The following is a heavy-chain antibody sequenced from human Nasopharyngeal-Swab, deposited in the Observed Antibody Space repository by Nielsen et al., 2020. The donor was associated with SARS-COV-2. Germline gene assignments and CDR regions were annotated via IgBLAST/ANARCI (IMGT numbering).Heavy chain of an antibody. V-gene: IGHV4-59*01. CDR2: IYYSGST. D-gene: IGHD6-13*01. CDR1: GGSISSYY. Sequence: SETLSLTCPVSGGSISSYYWSWIRQPPGKGLEWIGYIYYSGSTNYNPSLKSRVTISVGTSKNQFSLKLSSVTAADTAVYYCARSEIAAGRPYYYYGMDVWGQGTTVTVSS. CDR3: ARSEIAAGRPYYYYGMDV. J-gene: IGHJ6*02.